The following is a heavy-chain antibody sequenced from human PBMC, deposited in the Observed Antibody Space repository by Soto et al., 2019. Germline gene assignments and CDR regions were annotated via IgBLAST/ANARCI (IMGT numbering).Heavy chain of an antibody. CDR2: IYYSGST. V-gene: IGHV4-31*03. D-gene: IGHD1-26*01. Sequence: SETLSLTCTVSGGSISSGGYYWSWIRQHPGKGLEWIGYIYYSGSTYYNPSLKSRVTISVDTSKNQFSLKLSSVTAADTAVYYCARVEDSGSYEANWFDPWGQGTLVTVSS. CDR3: ARVEDSGSYEANWFDP. J-gene: IGHJ5*02. CDR1: GGSISSGGYY.